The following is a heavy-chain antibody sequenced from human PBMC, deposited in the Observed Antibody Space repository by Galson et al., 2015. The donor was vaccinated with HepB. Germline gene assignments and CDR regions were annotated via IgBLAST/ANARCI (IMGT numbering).Heavy chain of an antibody. V-gene: IGHV3-30*02. Sequence: SLRLSCAASGFTFSSYGMHWVRQAPGKGLEWVAFIRYDGSNKYYADSVKGRFTISRDNSKNTLYLQMNSLRAEDTAVYYCAKDPVTTVTTILEGYYGMDVWGQGTTVTVSS. J-gene: IGHJ6*02. CDR3: AKDPVTTVTTILEGYYGMDV. CDR2: IRYDGSNK. CDR1: GFTFSSYG. D-gene: IGHD4-17*01.